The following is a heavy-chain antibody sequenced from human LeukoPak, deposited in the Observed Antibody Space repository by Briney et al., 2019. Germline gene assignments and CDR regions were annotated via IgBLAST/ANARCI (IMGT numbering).Heavy chain of an antibody. CDR1: GFTFSGYA. V-gene: IGHV3-23*01. J-gene: IGHJ6*02. CDR3: AKGRVRDGMDV. CDR2: ISGSGGGT. Sequence: GVSLRLSCAASGFTFSGYAMNWVRQAPGKGLEWVSSISGSGGGTYYADFVKGRFTISRDNSKNTLYLQMNSLRAEDTAIYYCAKGRVRDGMDVWGQGTTVTVSS.